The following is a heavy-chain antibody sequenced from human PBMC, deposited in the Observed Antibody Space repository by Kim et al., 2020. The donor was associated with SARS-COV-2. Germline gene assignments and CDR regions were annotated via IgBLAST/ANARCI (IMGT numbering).Heavy chain of an antibody. J-gene: IGHJ4*02. D-gene: IGHD3-10*01. CDR2: IIPIFGTA. CDR1: GGTFSSYA. V-gene: IGHV1-69*13. CDR3: ARAPWGDYGYRGVISGGYFDY. Sequence: SVKVSCKASGGTFSSYAISWVRQAPGQGLEWMGGIIPIFGTANYAQKFQGRVTITADESTSTAYMELSSLRSEDTAVYYCARAPWGDYGYRGVISGGYFDYWGQGTLVTVSS.